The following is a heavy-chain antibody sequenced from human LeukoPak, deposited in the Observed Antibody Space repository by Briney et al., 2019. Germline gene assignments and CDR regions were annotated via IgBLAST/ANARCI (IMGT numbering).Heavy chain of an antibody. V-gene: IGHV4-34*01. Sequence: SETLSLTCAVYGGSFSGYYWSWIRQPPGKGLEWIGEINHSGSTNYNPSLKSRVTISVDTSKNQFSLKLSSVTAADTAVYYCARQAPRDSSGYYLLQFGAFDIWGQGTMVTVSS. CDR1: GGSFSGYY. CDR2: INHSGST. CDR3: ARQAPRDSSGYYLLQFGAFDI. D-gene: IGHD3-22*01. J-gene: IGHJ3*02.